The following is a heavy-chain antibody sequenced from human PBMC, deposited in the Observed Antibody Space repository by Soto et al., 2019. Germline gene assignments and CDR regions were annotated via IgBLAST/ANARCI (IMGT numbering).Heavy chain of an antibody. CDR3: ASWGSSGPGRSDDDY. D-gene: IGHD3-22*01. CDR1: GGTFSSYA. J-gene: IGHJ4*02. Sequence: SVKVSCKASGGTFSSYAISWVRQAPGQGLEWMGGIIPIFGTANYAQKFQGRVTITADESTSTAYMELSSLRSEDTAVYYCASWGSSGPGRSDDDYWGQGTQVTVSS. V-gene: IGHV1-69*13. CDR2: IIPIFGTA.